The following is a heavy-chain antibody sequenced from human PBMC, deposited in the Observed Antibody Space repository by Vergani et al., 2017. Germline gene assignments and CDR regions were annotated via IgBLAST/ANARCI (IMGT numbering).Heavy chain of an antibody. CDR1: GGSLSDYY. V-gene: IGHV4-34*01. D-gene: IGHD5-12*01. Sequence: QVHLQQWGAGLLKPSETLSLTCGVYGGSLSDYYWSWIRQPPGKGLEWIGEVNHSGITKYKQSLRSRVSISIDTSKNQFSLRLTSVTVADTAIYYCARGALRFCSKTSCRNWFDPWGQGTLVTVSS. J-gene: IGHJ5*02. CDR2: VNHSGIT. CDR3: ARGALRFCSKTSCRNWFDP.